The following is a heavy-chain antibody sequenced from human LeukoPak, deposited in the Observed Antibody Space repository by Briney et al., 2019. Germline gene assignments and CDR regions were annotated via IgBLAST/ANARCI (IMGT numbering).Heavy chain of an antibody. D-gene: IGHD5-24*01. Sequence: SETLSLNCVVSGGPFSLYFWSWIRQPPGKGLEWIGEINQSGSTNYNPSLKSRVTTSVDTSKKRLSLKLSSVTAADTAVYYCAFSREMADAFGIWGPGTMVTVSS. CDR1: GGPFSLYF. V-gene: IGHV4-34*01. J-gene: IGHJ3*02. CDR2: INQSGST. CDR3: AFSREMADAFGI.